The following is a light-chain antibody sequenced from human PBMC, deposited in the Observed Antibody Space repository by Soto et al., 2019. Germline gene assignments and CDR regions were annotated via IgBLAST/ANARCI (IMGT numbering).Light chain of an antibody. CDR3: CSYVGANV. CDR1: SSGVGSYTL. V-gene: IGLV2-23*01. J-gene: IGLJ3*02. CDR2: EGI. Sequence: QSALTQPASVSGSPGQSITISCTGTSSGVGSYTLVSWYQQHPGKAPTLLIYEGIKRPSGVSSRFSGSKSGNTASLTISGLQAEDEADYYCCSYVGANVFGGGTKVNVL.